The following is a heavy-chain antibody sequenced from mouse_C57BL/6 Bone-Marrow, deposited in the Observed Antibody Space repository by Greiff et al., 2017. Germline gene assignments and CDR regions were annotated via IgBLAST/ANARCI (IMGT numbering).Heavy chain of an antibody. J-gene: IGHJ3*01. Sequence: EVKLVESGGGLVKPGGSLKLSCAASGFTFSDYGMHWVRQAPEKGLEWVAYISSGSSTIYYADTVKGRFTISRDNAKNTLFLQMTSLRSEDTAMYYCASYGSSYNPFAYWGQGTLVTVSA. CDR1: GFTFSDYG. D-gene: IGHD1-1*01. CDR3: ASYGSSYNPFAY. CDR2: ISSGSSTI. V-gene: IGHV5-17*01.